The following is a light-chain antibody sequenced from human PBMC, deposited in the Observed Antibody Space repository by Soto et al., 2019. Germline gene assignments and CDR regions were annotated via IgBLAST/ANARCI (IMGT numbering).Light chain of an antibody. J-gene: IGLJ1*01. CDR3: SSYAGSNMV. V-gene: IGLV2-8*01. CDR1: SSDVGGYNY. CDR2: EVS. Sequence: QSALTQPASASGSPGQSVTISCTGTSSDVGGYNYVSWYQQHPGKAPKLMIYEVSKRPSGVPDRFSGSKSGNTASLTVSGLQAEDEADYYCSSYAGSNMVFGTGTKLTVL.